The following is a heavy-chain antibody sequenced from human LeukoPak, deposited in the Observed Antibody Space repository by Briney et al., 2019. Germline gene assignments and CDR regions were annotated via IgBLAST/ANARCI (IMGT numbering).Heavy chain of an antibody. V-gene: IGHV1-18*04. D-gene: IGHD3-10*01. Sequence: ASVKVSCKASGYTFTSYGISWVRQAPGQGLEWMGWISAYNGSTNYAQKLQGRVTMTTDTSTSTAYMELRSLRSDDTAVYYCARDQITMVRGVIQSDYWGQGTLVTVSS. CDR3: ARDQITMVRGVIQSDY. CDR2: ISAYNGST. CDR1: GYTFTSYG. J-gene: IGHJ4*02.